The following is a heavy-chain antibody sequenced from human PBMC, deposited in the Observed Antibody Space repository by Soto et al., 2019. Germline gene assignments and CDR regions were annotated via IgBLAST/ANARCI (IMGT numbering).Heavy chain of an antibody. J-gene: IGHJ4*02. D-gene: IGHD6-13*01. V-gene: IGHV3-30-3*01. CDR2: ISYDGSNK. CDR1: GFTSSSYA. CDR3: ANAYFVLFSEQPYYFDY. Sequence: PGGSLRLSCAASGFTSSSYAMHWVRQAPGKGLEWVAVISYDGSNKYYADSVKGRFTISRDNSKNTLYLQMNSLRAEDTAVYYCANAYFVLFSEQPYYFDYWGKGTLVTVS.